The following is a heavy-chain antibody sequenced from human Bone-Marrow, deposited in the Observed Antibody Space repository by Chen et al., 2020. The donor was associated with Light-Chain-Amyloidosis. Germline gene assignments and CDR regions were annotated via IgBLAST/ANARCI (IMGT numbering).Heavy chain of an antibody. CDR1: GYTFGSYW. D-gene: IGHD2-2*01. CDR2: IETTQSYT. J-gene: IGHJ6*02. V-gene: IGHV5-10-1*03. Sequence: EVQLVQSGAEVKKPGESLRISCKGSGYTFGSYWISWVRQMPGRGLEWVGRIETTQSYTKYSPSFQGHVTISVDKSISTAYLPWSSLEASDTAMYYGARGGGDCTGTNCYVQYHYNTDVWGQGTTVTVSS. CDR3: ARGGGDCTGTNCYVQYHYNTDV.